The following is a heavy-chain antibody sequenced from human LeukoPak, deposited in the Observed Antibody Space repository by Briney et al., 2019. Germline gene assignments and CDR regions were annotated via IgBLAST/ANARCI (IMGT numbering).Heavy chain of an antibody. Sequence: PGGSLRLSCVASGFTFSDHYMDWVRQAPGKGLEWVGRIRDKTKTYTTEYAASVKGRFSISRDGSKSSMFLHMNSLRTEDTAIYYCVRITWWYFDYWGQGTLVTVSS. CDR2: IRDKTKTYTT. D-gene: IGHD2-8*02. CDR3: VRITWWYFDY. CDR1: GFTFSDHY. V-gene: IGHV3-72*01. J-gene: IGHJ4*02.